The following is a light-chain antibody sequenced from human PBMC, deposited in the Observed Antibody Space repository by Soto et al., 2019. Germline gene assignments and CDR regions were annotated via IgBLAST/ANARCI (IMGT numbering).Light chain of an antibody. Sequence: DIQMTQSPSSLSASVGDRVTITCRASQSIGSYLNWYRQKPGTAPKLLIYGASSLYSGVPSRFSGSGSGTDFTLTISSLQPEDSATYFCQQSYSMALTFGPGTKVDIK. CDR1: QSIGSY. J-gene: IGKJ3*01. CDR2: GAS. V-gene: IGKV1-39*01. CDR3: QQSYSMALT.